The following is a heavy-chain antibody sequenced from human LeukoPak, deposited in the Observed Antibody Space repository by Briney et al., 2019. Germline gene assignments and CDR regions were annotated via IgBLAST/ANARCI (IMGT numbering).Heavy chain of an antibody. V-gene: IGHV3-33*01. CDR1: GFTFSSYG. CDR3: ATKSPYYYGMDV. Sequence: GGSLRLSCAASGFTFSSYGMHWVRQAPGKGLEWVAVVWYDGSNKYYADSVKGRFTISRDNSKNTLYLQMNSLRAEDTAVYYCATKSPYYYGMDVWGQGTTVTVSS. J-gene: IGHJ6*02. CDR2: VWYDGSNK.